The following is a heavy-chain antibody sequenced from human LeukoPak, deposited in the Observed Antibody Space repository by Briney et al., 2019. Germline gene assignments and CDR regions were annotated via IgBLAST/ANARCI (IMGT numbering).Heavy chain of an antibody. J-gene: IGHJ4*02. CDR1: GFTFSKYA. Sequence: GGSLRLSCAASGFTFSKYAMSWVRQVPGKGLEWVSAISPSDGNTFYAGSVKGRFTISRDNLKNTLSLQMNSLRAEDTALYYCAKDSSVPYGITDWGQGTLVTVSS. CDR2: ISPSDGNT. D-gene: IGHD4-17*01. CDR3: AKDSSVPYGITD. V-gene: IGHV3-23*01.